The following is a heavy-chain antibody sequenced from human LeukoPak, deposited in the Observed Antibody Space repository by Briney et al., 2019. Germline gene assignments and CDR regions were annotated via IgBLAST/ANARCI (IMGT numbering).Heavy chain of an antibody. D-gene: IGHD3-10*01. Sequence: GGSLRLSCAASGFTFSNYAMSWVRQAPGKGLEWVSDISGSGDSTNYADSVKGRFTISRDNSKNTLYLQMNSLRAEDTAVYYCATYYYGSGSLYAIDYWGQGTLVTVSS. CDR1: GFTFSNYA. CDR3: ATYYYGSGSLYAIDY. J-gene: IGHJ4*02. CDR2: ISGSGDST. V-gene: IGHV3-23*01.